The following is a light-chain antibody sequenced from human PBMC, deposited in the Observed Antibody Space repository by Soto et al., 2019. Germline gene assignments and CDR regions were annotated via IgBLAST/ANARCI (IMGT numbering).Light chain of an antibody. CDR1: KLGTKY. CDR2: QDA. J-gene: IGLJ1*01. V-gene: IGLV3-1*01. Sequence: ELTQPPSVSLSPGQTASITCSGDKLGTKYVAWYQQKAGQSPVVVIYQDARRPSGIPERFSGSNSGNTATLTISGTQAMDEADYYCQAWDSNTYVFGTGTKLTVL. CDR3: QAWDSNTYV.